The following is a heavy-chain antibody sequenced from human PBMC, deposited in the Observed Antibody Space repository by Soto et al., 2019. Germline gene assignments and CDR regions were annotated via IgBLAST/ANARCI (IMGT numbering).Heavy chain of an antibody. Sequence: ASVKVSCKASGYTFTGYYIHWLRQAPGQGLEWMGWINPNSGGTNYAQKFQGRVTMTSDTSIGTAYMELSSLRSDDTAVYFCARASRPMTTPISGWLDPWGLGTLVTVSS. CDR1: GYTFTGYY. V-gene: IGHV1-2*02. CDR2: INPNSGGT. CDR3: ARASRPMTTPISGWLDP. J-gene: IGHJ5*02. D-gene: IGHD2-15*01.